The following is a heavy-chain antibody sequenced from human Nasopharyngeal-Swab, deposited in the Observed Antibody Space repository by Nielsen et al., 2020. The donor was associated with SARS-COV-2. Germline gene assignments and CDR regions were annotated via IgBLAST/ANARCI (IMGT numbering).Heavy chain of an antibody. CDR2: INPTGGST. Sequence: ASVKVSCKASGYTFTSYYLHWVRQAPGQGLEWMGIINPTGGSTSYAQKFEGRVTMTRVMSTSTVYMELNSLRSEDTAVYYCARVLPFRITGTSGMDVWGQGTTVTVSS. J-gene: IGHJ6*02. D-gene: IGHD1-7*01. CDR1: GYTFTSYY. CDR3: ARVLPFRITGTSGMDV. V-gene: IGHV1-46*01.